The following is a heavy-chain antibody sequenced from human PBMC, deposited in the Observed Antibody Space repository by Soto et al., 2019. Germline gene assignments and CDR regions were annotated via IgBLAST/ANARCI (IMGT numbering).Heavy chain of an antibody. CDR1: GYTFTSYG. CDR2: ISAYNGNT. Sequence: ASVKVSCKASGYTFTSYGISWVRQAPGQGLEWMGWISAYNGNTNYAQKLQGRVTMTTDTSTSTAYMELRSLRSDDTAVYYCARGHCSSTSCSTDCYYGMDVWGQGTTVTVSS. CDR3: ARGHCSSTSCSTDCYYGMDV. J-gene: IGHJ6*02. D-gene: IGHD2-2*01. V-gene: IGHV1-18*01.